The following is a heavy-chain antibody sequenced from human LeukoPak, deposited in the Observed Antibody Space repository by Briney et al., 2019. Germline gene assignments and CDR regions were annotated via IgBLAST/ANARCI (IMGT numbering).Heavy chain of an antibody. D-gene: IGHD4-17*01. Sequence: SETPSLTCTVSGGSISSGGYYWSWIRQPPGKGLEWIGYIYHSGSTYYNPSLKSRVTISVDRSKNQFSLKLSSVTAADTAVYYCARGRLRYWFDPWGQGTLVTVSS. J-gene: IGHJ5*02. CDR1: GGSISSGGYY. V-gene: IGHV4-30-2*01. CDR2: IYHSGST. CDR3: ARGRLRYWFDP.